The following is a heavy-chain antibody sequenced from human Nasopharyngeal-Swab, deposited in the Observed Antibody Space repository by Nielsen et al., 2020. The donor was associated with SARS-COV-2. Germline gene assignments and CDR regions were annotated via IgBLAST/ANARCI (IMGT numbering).Heavy chain of an antibody. D-gene: IGHD3-22*01. J-gene: IGHJ1*01. CDR1: GFTFDDYA. Sequence: GESLNIYCPASGFTFDDYAMHWVRQAQGKGLEWVSGISWNSGSIGYADSVKGRFTISRDNAKNSLYLQMNSLRAEDTALYYCAKDFYYDSSGPPSVQHWGQGTLVTVSS. CDR3: AKDFYYDSSGPPSVQH. V-gene: IGHV3-9*01. CDR2: ISWNSGSI.